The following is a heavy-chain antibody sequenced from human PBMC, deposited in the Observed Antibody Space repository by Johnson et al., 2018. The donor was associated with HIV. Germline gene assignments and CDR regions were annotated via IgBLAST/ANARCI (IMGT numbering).Heavy chain of an antibody. CDR1: GFTFDDYG. V-gene: IGHV3-30*03. J-gene: IGHJ3*02. CDR3: AGDGDEFVYGYHPTEI. CDR2: ISYDGSNK. D-gene: IGHD5-24*01. Sequence: QVQLVESGGGVVRPGGSLRLSCAASGFTFDDYGMSWVRQGPGKGLEWVALISYDGSNKYYADSVKGRFTISRDNSKNTLYLQSNGLRAHDTAVYYCAGDGDEFVYGYHPTEIWGQGTMVTVSS.